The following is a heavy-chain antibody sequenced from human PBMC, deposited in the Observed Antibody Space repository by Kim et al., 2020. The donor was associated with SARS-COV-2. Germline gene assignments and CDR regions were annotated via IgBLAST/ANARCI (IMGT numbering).Heavy chain of an antibody. J-gene: IGHJ5*02. D-gene: IGHD2-2*02. V-gene: IGHV3-33*01. CDR1: GFTFSSYG. Sequence: GGSLRLSCAASGFTFSSYGMHWVRQAPGKGLEWVAVIWYDGSNKYYADSVKGRFTISRDNSKNTLYLQMNSLRAEDTAVYYCARDSLNIVVVPAAIYVQGWFDPWGQGTLVTVSS. CDR2: IWYDGSNK. CDR3: ARDSLNIVVVPAAIYVQGWFDP.